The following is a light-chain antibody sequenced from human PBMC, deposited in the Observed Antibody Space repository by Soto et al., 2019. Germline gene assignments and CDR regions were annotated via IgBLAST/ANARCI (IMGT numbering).Light chain of an antibody. CDR2: EDT. J-gene: IGLJ1*01. Sequence: QSALTQPASVSGSPGQSISISCTGTSSDIGGSKYVSWYHQHPGTAPKLLIYEDTYGPSGVSDRFSGSKSGNTASLTVSGLQAEDEADYYCSSYSSSATLYVFGTGTKLTVL. V-gene: IGLV2-14*01. CDR3: SSYSSSATLYV. CDR1: SSDIGGSKY.